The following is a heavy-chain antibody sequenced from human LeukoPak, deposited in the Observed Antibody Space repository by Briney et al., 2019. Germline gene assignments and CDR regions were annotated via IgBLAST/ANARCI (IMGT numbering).Heavy chain of an antibody. CDR3: ATSCSSSTCYDS. D-gene: IGHD2-15*01. V-gene: IGHV5-51*01. CDR2: IYPGDSDT. J-gene: IGHJ4*02. CDR1: GYSFTSYW. Sequence: GESLQISCKGSGYSFTSYWIGWLRQMPGKGLEWMGIIYPGDSDTRYSPSFQGQVTISVDKSISTAYLQWSSLKASDTAMYYCATSCSSSTCYDSWGQGTLVTVSS.